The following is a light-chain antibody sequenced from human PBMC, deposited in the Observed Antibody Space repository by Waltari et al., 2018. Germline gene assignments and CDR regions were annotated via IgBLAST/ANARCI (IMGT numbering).Light chain of an antibody. CDR2: GAS. V-gene: IGKV1-27*01. J-gene: IGKJ3*01. CDR3: QKYNSALFT. Sequence: DIQMTQSPSSLSASVGDTVTITCRASQVISNYLAWYQQKPGKVPKLLIFGASRLQPGVPYRFIGSGSGTHFTLTISTLQPEDVATYYCQKYNSALFTFGPGTKVHI. CDR1: QVISNY.